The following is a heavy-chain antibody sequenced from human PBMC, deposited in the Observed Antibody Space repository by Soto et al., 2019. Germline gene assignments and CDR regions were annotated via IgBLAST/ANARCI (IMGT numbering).Heavy chain of an antibody. Sequence: SVKVSCKASGGSLSTNPISWVRQAPGQGLEWMGGTGSGTGPGNHAQKFQGRLTVTADKSTSTVYMELTNLSSEDTAVYYCARRDSVGFYRFFDSWGQGTLVTVSS. CDR3: ARRDSVGFYRFFDS. D-gene: IGHD3-10*01. CDR1: GGSLSTNP. CDR2: TGSGTGPG. J-gene: IGHJ4*02. V-gene: IGHV1-69*06.